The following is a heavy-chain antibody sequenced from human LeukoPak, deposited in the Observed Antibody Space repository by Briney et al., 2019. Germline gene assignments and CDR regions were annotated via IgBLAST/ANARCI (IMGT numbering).Heavy chain of an antibody. CDR1: GDSINSRSYY. Sequence: SETLSLTCAVSGDSINSRSYYWAWIRQPPGKGLEWIGSIYYSGSTYYNPSLKSRVTISVDTSKNQFSLKLSSVTAADTAVYYCAREGLVVVPAAKDAFDIWGQGTMVTVSS. J-gene: IGHJ3*02. D-gene: IGHD2-2*01. CDR3: AREGLVVVPAAKDAFDI. V-gene: IGHV4-39*07. CDR2: IYYSGST.